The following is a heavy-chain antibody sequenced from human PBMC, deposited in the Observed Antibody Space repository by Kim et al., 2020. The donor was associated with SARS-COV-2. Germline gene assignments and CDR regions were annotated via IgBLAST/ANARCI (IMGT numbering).Heavy chain of an antibody. CDR2: IWYDGSNK. D-gene: IGHD3-22*01. Sequence: GGSLRLSCAASGFTFSSYGMHWVRQAPGKGLEWVAVIWYDGSNKYYADSVKGRFTISRDNSKNTLYLQMNSLRAEDTAVYYCARVPYYYDSSGYYYDAFDIWGQGTMVTVSS. CDR3: ARVPYYYDSSGYYYDAFDI. CDR1: GFTFSSYG. V-gene: IGHV3-33*01. J-gene: IGHJ3*02.